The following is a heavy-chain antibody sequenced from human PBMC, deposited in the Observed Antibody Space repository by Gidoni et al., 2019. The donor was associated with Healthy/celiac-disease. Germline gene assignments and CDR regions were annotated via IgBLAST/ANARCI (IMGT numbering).Heavy chain of an antibody. J-gene: IGHJ4*02. CDR1: CFAFSRYA. CDR2: ISGSGGST. Sequence: EVQLLVSGGGLVQPVGSLTLPFSASCFAFSRYAMSWVRQAPGKGLEWVSAISGSGGSTYYADSVKGRFTISRDNSKNTLYLQMNSLRAEDTAVYYCAKDMITFGGVIVTFDYWGQGTLVTVSS. CDR3: AKDMITFGGVIVTFDY. D-gene: IGHD3-16*02. V-gene: IGHV3-23*01.